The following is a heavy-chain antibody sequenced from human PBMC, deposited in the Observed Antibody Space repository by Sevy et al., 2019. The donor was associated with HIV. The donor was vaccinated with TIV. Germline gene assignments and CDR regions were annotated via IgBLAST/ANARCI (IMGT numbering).Heavy chain of an antibody. J-gene: IGHJ5*02. CDR2: ISVSGGST. Sequence: GGSLRLSCAASGFTFNIYAMTWDRQAPGKGLEWVSTISVSGGSTYYANSVKGRFTISRDNSKNTLYLQMNSLRAEDTAVYYCAKDHDNNWFDPWGQGTLVTVSS. V-gene: IGHV3-23*01. D-gene: IGHD3-9*01. CDR3: AKDHDNNWFDP. CDR1: GFTFNIYA.